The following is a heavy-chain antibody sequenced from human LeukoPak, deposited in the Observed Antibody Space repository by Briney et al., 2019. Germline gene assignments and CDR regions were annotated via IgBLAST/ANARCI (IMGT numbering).Heavy chain of an antibody. Sequence: ASVKVSCKASGYTFTSYYMHWVRQAPGQGLEWMGIINPSGGSTSYAQKFQGRVTMTRDMSTSTVYMELSSLRSEDTAVYYCARVLGVGYYDSSGYPSPIDCWGQGTLVTVSS. J-gene: IGHJ4*02. D-gene: IGHD3-22*01. CDR3: ARVLGVGYYDSSGYPSPIDC. CDR2: INPSGGST. CDR1: GYTFTSYY. V-gene: IGHV1-46*01.